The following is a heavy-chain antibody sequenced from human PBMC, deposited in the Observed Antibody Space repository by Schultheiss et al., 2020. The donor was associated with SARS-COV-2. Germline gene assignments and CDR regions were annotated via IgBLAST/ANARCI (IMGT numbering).Heavy chain of an antibody. CDR3: ARDLIRYSSGWYYFDY. V-gene: IGHV1-18*04. D-gene: IGHD6-19*01. Sequence: ASVKVSCKASGYTFTGYYMHWVRQAPGQGLEWMGWISAYNGNTNYAQKLQGRVTMTTDTSTSTAYMELRSLRSDDTAVYYCARDLIRYSSGWYYFDYWGQGTLVTVSS. CDR2: ISAYNGNT. CDR1: GYTFTGYY. J-gene: IGHJ4*02.